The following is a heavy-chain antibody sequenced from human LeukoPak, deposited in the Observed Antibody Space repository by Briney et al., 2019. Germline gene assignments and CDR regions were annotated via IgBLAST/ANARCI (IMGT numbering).Heavy chain of an antibody. Sequence: PGGSLRLSCAASGFTFDDYGMSWVRQAPGKGLEWVSGINWNGGSTGYADSVKGRFTISRDNAKNSLYLQMNSLRAEDTALYYCARDYGDYGLRAAAFDIWGQGTMVTVSS. V-gene: IGHV3-20*04. CDR2: INWNGGST. CDR3: ARDYGDYGLRAAAFDI. J-gene: IGHJ3*02. D-gene: IGHD4-17*01. CDR1: GFTFDDYG.